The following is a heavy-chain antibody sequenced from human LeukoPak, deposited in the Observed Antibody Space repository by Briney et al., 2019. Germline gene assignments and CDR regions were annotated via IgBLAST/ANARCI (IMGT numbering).Heavy chain of an antibody. CDR2: INWNGGST. CDR1: GFTFDDYG. CDR3: ARAVGPTIFGVVIMTRYYFDY. J-gene: IGHJ4*02. Sequence: GGSLRLSCAASGFTFDDYGMSWVRQAPGKGLEWVSGINWNGGSTGYADSVKGRFTISRDNAKNSLYLQMNSLRAEDTALYYCARAVGPTIFGVVIMTRYYFDYWGQGTLVTVSS. V-gene: IGHV3-20*04. D-gene: IGHD3-3*01.